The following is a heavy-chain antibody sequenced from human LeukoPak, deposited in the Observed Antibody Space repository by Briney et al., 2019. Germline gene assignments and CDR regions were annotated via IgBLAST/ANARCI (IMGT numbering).Heavy chain of an antibody. CDR2: INPNNGGT. Sequence: ASVKVSCMASGYTFTGYYMHWVRQAPGQGLEWMGWINPNNGGTNYAQDFQGRVTMTRDTSISTAYMELSRLTSDDTAVYYCAKIYYYAMDVWGQGTTVTVSS. CDR3: AKIYYYAMDV. CDR1: GYTFTGYY. J-gene: IGHJ6*02. V-gene: IGHV1-2*02.